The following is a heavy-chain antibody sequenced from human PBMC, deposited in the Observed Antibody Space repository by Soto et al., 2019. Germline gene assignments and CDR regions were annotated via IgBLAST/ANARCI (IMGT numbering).Heavy chain of an antibody. V-gene: IGHV4-59*08. CDR3: VRQGIGVLHGLVDV. J-gene: IGHJ6*02. CDR1: GDSISSYN. CDR2: FRSGGGT. Sequence: QVQLQESGPGLVKPSETLSLTCTVSGDSISSYNLAWIRQPPGKGLEWIGYFRSGGGTSYTPSLKSRLAISADTSMKHFSLRLSSVPAADTAVYYCVRQGIGVLHGLVDVWGQGTTVTVSS. D-gene: IGHD3-10*01.